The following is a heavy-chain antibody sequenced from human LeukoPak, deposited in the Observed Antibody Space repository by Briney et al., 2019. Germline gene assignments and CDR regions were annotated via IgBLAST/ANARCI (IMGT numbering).Heavy chain of an antibody. CDR2: INTDGSST. CDR1: GFTFSSYW. J-gene: IGHJ4*02. V-gene: IGHV3-74*01. Sequence: GGSLRLSCAASGFTFSSYWMHWVRQAPGKGLVWVSRINTDGSSTSYADSVKGRFTISRDNAKNTLYLQMNSLRAEDTAVYYCARGPSGRGYYGWGYWGQGTLVTVSS. D-gene: IGHD1-26*01. CDR3: ARGPSGRGYYGWGY.